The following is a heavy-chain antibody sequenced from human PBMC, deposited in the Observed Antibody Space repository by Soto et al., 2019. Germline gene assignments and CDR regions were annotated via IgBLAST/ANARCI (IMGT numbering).Heavy chain of an antibody. J-gene: IGHJ2*01. D-gene: IGHD5-12*01. CDR1: GGSFSGYY. CDR3: ARGVGTMRTRYFDL. Sequence: QVQLQQWGAGLLKPSETLSLTCAVYGGSFSGYYWSWIRQPPGKGLEWIGEINHSGSTNYNPSLKSRVTISVDTSKNQFSLKLSSVTAADTAVYYCARGVGTMRTRYFDLWGRGTLVTVSS. CDR2: INHSGST. V-gene: IGHV4-34*01.